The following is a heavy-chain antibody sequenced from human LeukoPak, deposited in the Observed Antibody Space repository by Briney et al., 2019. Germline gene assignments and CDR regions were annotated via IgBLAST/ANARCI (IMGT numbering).Heavy chain of an antibody. V-gene: IGHV3-7*01. CDR3: ARDLSGVTGYTYGRGIDY. Sequence: GGSLRLSCAAPGFTFSSYWMSWVRQAPGKGLEWVANIKKDGSEKYYVDSVKGRFTISRDNAKTSLYLQMNSLRAEDTAVYYCARDLSGVTGYTYGRGIDYWGQGTLVTVSS. CDR1: GFTFSSYW. J-gene: IGHJ4*02. CDR2: IKKDGSEK. D-gene: IGHD5-18*01.